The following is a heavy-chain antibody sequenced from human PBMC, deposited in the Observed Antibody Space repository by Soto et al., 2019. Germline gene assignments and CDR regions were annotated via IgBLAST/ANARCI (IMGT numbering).Heavy chain of an antibody. CDR1: GGSISSGGYY. Sequence: SETLSLTCTVSGGSISSGGYYWSWIRQHPGKGLEWIGYIYYSGSTYYNPSLKSRVTISVDTSKNQFSLKLSSVTAADTTVYYCASTPSPMTTVDYWGQGTLVTVSS. CDR2: IYYSGST. CDR3: ASTPSPMTTVDY. D-gene: IGHD4-4*01. V-gene: IGHV4-31*03. J-gene: IGHJ4*02.